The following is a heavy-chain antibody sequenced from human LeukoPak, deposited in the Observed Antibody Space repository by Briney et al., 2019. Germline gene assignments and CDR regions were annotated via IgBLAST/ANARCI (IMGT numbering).Heavy chain of an antibody. J-gene: IGHJ4*02. Sequence: GRSLRLSCAASGFTFSSYAMTWVRQAPGKGLEWVSAISGSGGSTYYAASVKGRFTISRDNSKNTLYLQMNSLRAEDTAVYCAKLLYTYGDYLMPDYWGQGTLVTVSS. CDR3: AKLLYTYGDYLMPDY. CDR2: ISGSGGST. V-gene: IGHV3-23*01. CDR1: GFTFSSYA. D-gene: IGHD4-17*01.